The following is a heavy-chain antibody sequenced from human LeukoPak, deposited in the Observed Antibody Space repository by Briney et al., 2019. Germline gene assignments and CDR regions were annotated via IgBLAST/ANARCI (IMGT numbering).Heavy chain of an antibody. J-gene: IGHJ4*02. V-gene: IGHV4-34*01. D-gene: IGHD6-13*01. CDR2: INHSGSA. Sequence: SETLSLTCAVYGGSFSGYYWSWIRQPPGKGLEWIGEINHSGSANYNPSLKSRVTISVDTSKNQFSLKLSSVTAADTAVYYCASSGYSSRIDYWGQGTLVTVSS. CDR3: ASSGYSSRIDY. CDR1: GGSFSGYY.